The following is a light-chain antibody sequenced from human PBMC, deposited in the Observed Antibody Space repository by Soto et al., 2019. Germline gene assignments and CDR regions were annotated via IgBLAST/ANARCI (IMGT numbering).Light chain of an antibody. CDR3: QQYDSSPWT. J-gene: IGKJ1*01. V-gene: IGKV3-20*01. CDR1: QSVSSSF. Sequence: EIELTQSPGTLSLSPGERVTLSCRASQSVSSSFLAWYQQKPGQAPRLLIYGASSRATGIPDRFSGSGSGTDFTLTISRLEPEDFAVYYCQQYDSSPWTFGQGTKVEIK. CDR2: GAS.